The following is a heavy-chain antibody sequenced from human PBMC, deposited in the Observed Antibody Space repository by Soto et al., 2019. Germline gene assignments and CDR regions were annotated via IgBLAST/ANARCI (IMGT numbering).Heavy chain of an antibody. J-gene: IGHJ6*02. V-gene: IGHV3-66*01. CDR1: GFGVSNNY. Sequence: EVQLVESGGGLVQPGGSLRLSCAASGFGVSNNYMSWVRQAPGKGLEMVSAINSGGNPYYADSVKVRFPISRDHSNKTVYLQMNSVGADDTAVYYCARGGDSYGYGEYYYYGMDVWGQGTTVTVSS. D-gene: IGHD5-18*01. CDR2: INSGGNP. CDR3: ARGGDSYGYGEYYYYGMDV.